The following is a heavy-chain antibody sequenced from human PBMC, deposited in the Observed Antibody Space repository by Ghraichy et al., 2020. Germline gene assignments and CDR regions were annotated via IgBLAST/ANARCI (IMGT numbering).Heavy chain of an antibody. Sequence: SQTLSLTCVVYGGSFSGYYWSWIRQPPGKGLEWIGEINHSGSTNYNPSLKSRVTISVDTSKNQFSLKLSSVTAADTAVYYCARGRGYCSSTSCYYYYYYYMDVCGKVTTVTVSS. J-gene: IGHJ6*03. CDR1: GGSFSGYY. V-gene: IGHV4-34*01. CDR3: ARGRGYCSSTSCYYYYYYYMDV. CDR2: INHSGST. D-gene: IGHD2-2*01.